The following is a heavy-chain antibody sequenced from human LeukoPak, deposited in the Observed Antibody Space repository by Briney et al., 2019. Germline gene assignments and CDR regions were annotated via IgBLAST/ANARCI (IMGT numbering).Heavy chain of an antibody. D-gene: IGHD1-26*01. J-gene: IGHJ3*02. Sequence: ASVKVSCKASGYTFTGYYMHWVRQAPGQGLEWMGWINPNSGGTNYAQKFQGRVTMTRDTSISTAYMELSRLRSDDTAVYYCARYKIVVHAFDIWGQGTMVSVSS. V-gene: IGHV1-2*02. CDR2: INPNSGGT. CDR1: GYTFTGYY. CDR3: ARYKIVVHAFDI.